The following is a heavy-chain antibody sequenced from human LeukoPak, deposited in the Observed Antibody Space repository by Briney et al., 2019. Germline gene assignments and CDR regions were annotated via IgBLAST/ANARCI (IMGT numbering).Heavy chain of an antibody. Sequence: SETLSLTCDVYGGSISGYYWTWIRQPPGKGLEWIGEMNHSGGTNYNPSLKSRVTISVDTSKNQFSLKPSSVTAADTAVYYCARGGAAYSRATIGLWGQGTLVTVSS. CDR3: ARGGAAYSRATIGL. CDR1: GGSISGYY. V-gene: IGHV4-34*01. J-gene: IGHJ4*02. D-gene: IGHD5-12*01. CDR2: MNHSGGT.